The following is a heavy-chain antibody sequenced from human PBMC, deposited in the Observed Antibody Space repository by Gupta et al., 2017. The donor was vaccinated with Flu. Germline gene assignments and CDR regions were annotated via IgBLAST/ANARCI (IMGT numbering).Heavy chain of an antibody. CDR2: ISSSSSYI. Sequence: EVQLVESGGGLVKPGGSLRLSCAASGFTFSSYSMNWVRQAPGKGLEWVSSISSSSSYIYYADSVKGRFTISRDNAKNSLYLQMNSLRAEDTAVYYCATIGYDILTGYYHYYYGMDVWGQGTTVTVSS. V-gene: IGHV3-21*01. CDR3: ATIGYDILTGYYHYYYGMDV. CDR1: GFTFSSYS. J-gene: IGHJ6*02. D-gene: IGHD3-9*01.